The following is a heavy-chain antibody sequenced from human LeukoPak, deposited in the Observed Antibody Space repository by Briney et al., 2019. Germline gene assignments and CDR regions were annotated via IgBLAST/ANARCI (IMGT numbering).Heavy chain of an antibody. D-gene: IGHD3-3*01. Sequence: PSETLSLTCAVYGGSFSGYYWSWIRQPPGKGLEWIGEINHSGSTNYNPSLKSRVTISVDTSKNQFSLKLSSVTAADTAVYYCARELTYYDFWSGCYGTNWFDPWGQGTLVTVSS. CDR2: INHSGST. CDR3: ARELTYYDFWSGCYGTNWFDP. V-gene: IGHV4-34*01. CDR1: GGSFSGYY. J-gene: IGHJ5*02.